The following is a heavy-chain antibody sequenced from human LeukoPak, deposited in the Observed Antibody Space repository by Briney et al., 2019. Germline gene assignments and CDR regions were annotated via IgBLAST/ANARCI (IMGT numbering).Heavy chain of an antibody. D-gene: IGHD1-14*01. CDR3: ARTSSFGRDRLNY. Sequence: ASVKVSCKASGYTFTSYGISWVRQAPGQGLEWMGWISAYNGNTNYAQKLQGRVTMTRDTSISTAYMELSRLRSDDTAVYYCARTSSFGRDRLNYWGQGTLVTVSS. CDR2: ISAYNGNT. J-gene: IGHJ4*02. V-gene: IGHV1-18*01. CDR1: GYTFTSYG.